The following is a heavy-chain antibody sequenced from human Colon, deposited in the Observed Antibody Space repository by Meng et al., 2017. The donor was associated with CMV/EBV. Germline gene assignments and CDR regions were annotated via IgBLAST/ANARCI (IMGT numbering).Heavy chain of an antibody. CDR3: ARMFAASSGWLDP. D-gene: IGHD6-6*01. CDR2: VSLKGERP. J-gene: IGHJ5*02. Sequence: ASVKVSCKASGDIFSSSYLHWIRQAPGQGLDWVGMVSLKGERPKYAQKFQGRVTLTRDTSTSTFYMELSSLVSEDTAVYYCARMFAASSGWLDPWGQGTLVTVSS. CDR1: GDIFSSSY. V-gene: IGHV1-46*01.